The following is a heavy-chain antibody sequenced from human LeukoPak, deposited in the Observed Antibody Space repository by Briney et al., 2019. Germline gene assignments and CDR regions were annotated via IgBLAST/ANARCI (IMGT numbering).Heavy chain of an antibody. CDR1: GFTFSDYA. CDR3: ARVPSHYYDSSGYFDY. J-gene: IGHJ4*02. V-gene: IGHV3-23*01. CDR2: IYGSGDTT. Sequence: GGSLRLSCAASGFTFSDYAMSWVRQAPGKGLEWVSCIYGSGDTTYYADAVKGRFTISRDNAKNSLYLQMNSLRAEDTAVYYCARVPSHYYDSSGYFDYWGQGTLVTVSS. D-gene: IGHD3-22*01.